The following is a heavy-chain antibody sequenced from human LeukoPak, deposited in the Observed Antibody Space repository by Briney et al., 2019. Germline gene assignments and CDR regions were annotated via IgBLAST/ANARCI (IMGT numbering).Heavy chain of an antibody. CDR1: GFTFSIFG. J-gene: IGHJ4*02. D-gene: IGHD4-23*01. CDR2: MWYDGSNK. V-gene: IGHV3-33*01. CDR3: ARGNYGGNHYFDY. Sequence: PGRSLRLSCAASGFTFSIFGMHWVRQAPGKGLEWVALMWYDGSNKYYTDSVKGRFTISRDNSKNTLYLQMNSLRAEDTAVYYCARGNYGGNHYFDYWGQGTLVTVSS.